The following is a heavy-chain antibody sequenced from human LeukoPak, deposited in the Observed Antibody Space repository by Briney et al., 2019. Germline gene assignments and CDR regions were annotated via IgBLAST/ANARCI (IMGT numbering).Heavy chain of an antibody. J-gene: IGHJ4*02. Sequence: GGSLRLSCAASGFIFNNYAMNWVRQAPGNGLEWVSVISARGGSTFYADSVKGRFTISRDNSKNTLYLQINSLSAEDTAIYYCAKQATSGTYYYFDYWGQGTLVTVSS. CDR2: ISARGGST. D-gene: IGHD1-26*01. CDR1: GFIFNNYA. V-gene: IGHV3-23*01. CDR3: AKQATSGTYYYFDY.